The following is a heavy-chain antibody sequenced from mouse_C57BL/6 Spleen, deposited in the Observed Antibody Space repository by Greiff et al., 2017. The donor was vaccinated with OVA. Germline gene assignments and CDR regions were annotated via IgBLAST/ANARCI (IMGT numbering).Heavy chain of an antibody. CDR2: IWTGGGT. D-gene: IGHD1-1*01. J-gene: IGHJ1*03. Sequence: QVQLKQSGPGLVAPSQSLSITCTVSGFSLTSYAISWVRQPPGKGLEWLGVIWTGGGTNYNSALKSRLSISKDNSKSQVFLKMNSLQTDDTARYYCARSYGSSYNWYFDVWGTGTTVTVSS. V-gene: IGHV2-9-1*01. CDR3: ARSYGSSYNWYFDV. CDR1: GFSLTSYA.